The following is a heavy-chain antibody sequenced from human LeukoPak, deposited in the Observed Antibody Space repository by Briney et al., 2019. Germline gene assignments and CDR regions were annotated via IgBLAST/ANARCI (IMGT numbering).Heavy chain of an antibody. CDR3: ARVPVAGTSAFDI. CDR1: GGSISSSSYY. D-gene: IGHD6-19*01. V-gene: IGHV4-39*01. CDR2: IYYSGST. J-gene: IGHJ3*02. Sequence: SETLSLTCTVSGGSISSSSYYWGWIRQPPGKGLGWIGSIYYSGSTYYNPSLKSRVTISVDTSKNQFSLKLSSVTAADTAVYYCARVPVAGTSAFDIWGQGTMVTVSS.